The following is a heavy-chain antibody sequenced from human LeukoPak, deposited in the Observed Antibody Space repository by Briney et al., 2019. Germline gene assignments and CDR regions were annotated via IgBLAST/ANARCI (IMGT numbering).Heavy chain of an antibody. J-gene: IGHJ6*03. CDR3: ARDPAGYCSSTSCYLGFYYYMDV. CDR2: INPSGGST. Sequence: EASVKVSCKASGYTFTGYYMHWVRQAPGQGLEWMGIINPSGGSTSYAQKFQGRVTMTRDMSTSTVYMELSGLRSEDTAVYYCARDPAGYCSSTSCYLGFYYYMDVWGKGTTVTVPS. CDR1: GYTFTGYY. V-gene: IGHV1-46*01. D-gene: IGHD2-2*01.